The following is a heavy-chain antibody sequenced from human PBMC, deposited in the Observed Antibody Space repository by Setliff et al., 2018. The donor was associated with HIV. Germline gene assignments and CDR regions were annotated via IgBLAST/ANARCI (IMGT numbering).Heavy chain of an antibody. CDR1: GYSISSGYY. CDR2: IFHSAST. V-gene: IGHV4-38-2*01. J-gene: IGHJ4*02. CDR3: ARRGACVYDYFDY. Sequence: SETLSLTCAVSGYSISSGYYWGWIRQPPGKGLEWNGSIFHSASTTYNPSLKSRVTISIDTSKNQFSLKFTSVTAADTAVYYCARRGACVYDYFDYWGPGTLVTVSS. D-gene: IGHD5-12*01.